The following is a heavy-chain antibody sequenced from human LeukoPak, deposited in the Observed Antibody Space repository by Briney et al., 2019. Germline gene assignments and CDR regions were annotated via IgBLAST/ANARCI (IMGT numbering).Heavy chain of an antibody. CDR3: AELGITMIGGV. D-gene: IGHD3-10*02. J-gene: IGHJ6*04. Sequence: GGSLRLSCAASGFTFSSYSMNWVRQAPGKGLERVSYISSSSSTIYYADSVKGRFTISRDNAKNSLYLQMNSLRAEDTAVYYCAELGITMIGGVWGKGTTVTISS. CDR1: GFTFSSYS. CDR2: ISSSSSTI. V-gene: IGHV3-48*04.